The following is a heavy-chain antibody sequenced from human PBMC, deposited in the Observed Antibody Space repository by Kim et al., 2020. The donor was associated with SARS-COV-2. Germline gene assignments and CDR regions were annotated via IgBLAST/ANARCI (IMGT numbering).Heavy chain of an antibody. Sequence: SETLSLTCTVSGGSISSYYWSWIRQPPGKGLEWIGYIYYSGSTNYNPSLKSRVTISVDTSKNQFSLKLSSVTAAETAVYYCARSGWYYYMDVWGKGTTVTVSS. V-gene: IGHV4-59*01. J-gene: IGHJ6*03. CDR3: ARSGWYYYMDV. CDR2: IYYSGST. D-gene: IGHD1-1*01. CDR1: GGSISSYY.